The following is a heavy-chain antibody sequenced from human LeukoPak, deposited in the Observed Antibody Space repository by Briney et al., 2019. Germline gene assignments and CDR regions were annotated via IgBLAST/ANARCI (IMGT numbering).Heavy chain of an antibody. J-gene: IGHJ4*02. Sequence: GGSLRLSCAASGFTFSRHGMSWVRQAPGKGLEWVASLSSAGVTAYYADSVQGRFTISRDNSKNTLSLHMSSLRAEDTAVYYCARGHRGRSLGWYDYWGQGTLVTVSS. V-gene: IGHV3-23*01. D-gene: IGHD6-19*01. CDR1: GFTFSRHG. CDR3: ARGHRGRSLGWYDY. CDR2: LSSAGVTA.